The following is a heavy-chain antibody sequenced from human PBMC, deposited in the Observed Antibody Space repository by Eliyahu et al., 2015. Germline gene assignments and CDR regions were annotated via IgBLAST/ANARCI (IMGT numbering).Heavy chain of an antibody. CDR2: INPNSGGT. CDR1: GYTFTGSY. V-gene: IGHV1-2*04. Sequence: QVQLVQSGAEVKKPGASVKVSCKASGYTFTGSYMHWVRQAPGQGLEWMGWINPNSGGTNYAQKFQGWVTMTRDTSISTAYMELSRLRSDDTAVYYCARARPHTYTAMVYRRHQNWFDPWGQGTLVTVSS. J-gene: IGHJ5*02. D-gene: IGHD5-18*01. CDR3: ARARPHTYTAMVYRRHQNWFDP.